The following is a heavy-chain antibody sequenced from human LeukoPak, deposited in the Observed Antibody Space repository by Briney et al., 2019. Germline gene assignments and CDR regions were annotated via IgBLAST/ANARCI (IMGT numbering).Heavy chain of an antibody. J-gene: IGHJ4*02. CDR3: ARHSGEELSTTYYFDY. CDR2: IDTSDSYT. Sequence: GSSLRISCKGSGYTFTSYWISWVREMRGTRVEWMGRIDTSDSYTNSTPSFHCHVTISAHHSISTADLPWSSLNASDTAMYYCARHSGEELSTTYYFDYWGQGTLVTVSS. D-gene: IGHD3-10*01. V-gene: IGHV5-10-1*01. CDR1: GYTFTSYW.